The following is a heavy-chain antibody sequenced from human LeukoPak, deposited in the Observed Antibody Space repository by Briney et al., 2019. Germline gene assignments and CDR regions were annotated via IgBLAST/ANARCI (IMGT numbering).Heavy chain of an antibody. J-gene: IGHJ4*02. D-gene: IGHD3-10*01. CDR3: AVLEGYYSGSGTYS. V-gene: IGHV4-59*02. CDR1: GASVTSYS. CDR2: ISYFGNT. Sequence: SETLSLTCTVSGASVTSYSYNWIRQSPGKGLEWIGSISYFGNTNYDSSLRSRVTISLDKSKNQFSLKLTSVTAADTAVYYCAVLEGYYSGSGTYSWGQGTLVTVSS.